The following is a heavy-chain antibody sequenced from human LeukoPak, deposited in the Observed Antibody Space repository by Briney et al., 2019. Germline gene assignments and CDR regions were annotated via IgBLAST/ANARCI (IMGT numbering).Heavy chain of an antibody. Sequence: GESLKICCKGSGYSFTSYWIGWVRQMPGKGLEWMGIIYPGDSDTRYSPSFQGQVTISADKSISTAYLQWSSLKASDTAMYYCALVLNSRRTPGPFDYWGQGTLGTVSS. CDR2: IYPGDSDT. CDR3: ALVLNSRRTPGPFDY. D-gene: IGHD4-23*01. J-gene: IGHJ4*02. V-gene: IGHV5-51*01. CDR1: GYSFTSYW.